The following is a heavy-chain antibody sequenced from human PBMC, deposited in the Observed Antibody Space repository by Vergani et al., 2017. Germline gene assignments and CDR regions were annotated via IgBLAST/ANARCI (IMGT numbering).Heavy chain of an antibody. CDR1: GYTLTELS. Sequence: QVQLVQSGAEVKKPGASVKVSCKVSGYTLTELSMHWVRQAPGKGLEWMGWINPNSGGTNYAQKFQGRVTMTRDTSISTAYMELSRLRSDDTAVYYCARGFSVFLEWLLGYWGQGTLVTVSS. J-gene: IGHJ4*02. V-gene: IGHV1-2*02. CDR3: ARGFSVFLEWLLGY. CDR2: INPNSGGT. D-gene: IGHD3-3*01.